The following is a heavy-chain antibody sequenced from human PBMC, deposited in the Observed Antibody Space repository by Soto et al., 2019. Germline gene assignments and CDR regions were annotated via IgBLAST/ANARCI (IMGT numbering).Heavy chain of an antibody. CDR3: AREGEQWLAPRHFDY. CDR2: IWYDGSNK. J-gene: IGHJ4*02. V-gene: IGHV3-33*01. Sequence: QVQLVESGGGVVQPGRSLRLSCAASGFTFSSYGMHWVRQAPGKGLEWVAVIWYDGSNKYYADSVKGRFTISRDNSKNTLYLQMNSLRAEDTAVYYCAREGEQWLAPRHFDYWGQGTLVTVFS. CDR1: GFTFSSYG. D-gene: IGHD6-19*01.